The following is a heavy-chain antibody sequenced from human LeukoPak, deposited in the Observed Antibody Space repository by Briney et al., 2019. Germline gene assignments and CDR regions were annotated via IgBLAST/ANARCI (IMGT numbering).Heavy chain of an antibody. V-gene: IGHV1-18*01. J-gene: IGHJ4*02. Sequence: ASVKVSXRASGYTLTAYTISWVRQAPGQGLEWMGWISGYNGNTNYAQKVQGRVTMTTDTSTSTAYMELRSLRSDDTAVYYCARSPSRGYDILTGYNDYWGQGTLVTVSS. CDR2: ISGYNGNT. CDR3: ARSPSRGYDILTGYNDY. D-gene: IGHD3-9*01. CDR1: GYTLTAYT.